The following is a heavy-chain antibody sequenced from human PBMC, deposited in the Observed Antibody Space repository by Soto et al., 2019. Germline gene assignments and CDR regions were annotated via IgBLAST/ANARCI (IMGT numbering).Heavy chain of an antibody. J-gene: IGHJ6*02. V-gene: IGHV1-69*01. CDR3: ARDVPLNYYDGTFSYYAMDV. D-gene: IGHD3-16*01. Sequence: QVQLVQSGAEVKKPGSSVKVSCKASGGTFSSHAISWVRQAPGQGLEWMGGIIPFFKATNYAQKFQGRVTITEDDSTGTAYMDLYSLRSEDTAVYYCARDVPLNYYDGTFSYYAMDVWGQGTTVTVSS. CDR1: GGTFSSHA. CDR2: IIPFFKAT.